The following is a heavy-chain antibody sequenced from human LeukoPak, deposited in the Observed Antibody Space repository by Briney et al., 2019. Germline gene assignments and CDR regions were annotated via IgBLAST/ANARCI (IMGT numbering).Heavy chain of an antibody. D-gene: IGHD2-15*01. V-gene: IGHV1-18*01. CDR3: ARDSGEYYFDY. CDR2: ISAYNGNT. CDR1: GYTFTKYA. J-gene: IGHJ4*02. Sequence: ASVEVSCKASGYTFTKYAMNWVRQAPGQGPEWMGWISAYNGNTDYAQNFQGRVSMTRDTSTTTAYMELRSLRSEDTAVCYCARDSGEYYFDYWGQGTLVTVSS.